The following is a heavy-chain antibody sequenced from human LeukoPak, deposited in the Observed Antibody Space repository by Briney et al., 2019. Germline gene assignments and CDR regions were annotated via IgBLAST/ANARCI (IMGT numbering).Heavy chain of an antibody. D-gene: IGHD5-18*01. CDR2: ISWNSGSI. Sequence: GGSLRLSCAASGFTFDDYAMHWVRQAPGKGLEWVSGISWNSGSIGYADSVKGRFTISRDNAKNSLYLQMNSLRAEDTALYYCVKDRGFVQLWYFDYWGQGTLVTVSS. V-gene: IGHV3-9*01. CDR3: VKDRGFVQLWYFDY. J-gene: IGHJ4*02. CDR1: GFTFDDYA.